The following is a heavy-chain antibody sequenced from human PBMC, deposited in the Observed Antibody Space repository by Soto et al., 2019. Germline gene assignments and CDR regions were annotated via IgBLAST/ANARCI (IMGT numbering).Heavy chain of an antibody. J-gene: IGHJ4*02. V-gene: IGHV4-34*01. D-gene: IGHD1-26*01. CDR1: GGSFSGYY. Sequence: PSETLSLTCAVYGGSFSGYYWSWIRQPPGKGLEWIGEINHNGGTNCNPSLKSRVTISVDTSKNQFSLKLSSVTAADTAVYYCASLERRSSRPLLLVYRGQAPLVTVSS. CDR3: ASLERRSSRPLLLVY. CDR2: INHNGGT.